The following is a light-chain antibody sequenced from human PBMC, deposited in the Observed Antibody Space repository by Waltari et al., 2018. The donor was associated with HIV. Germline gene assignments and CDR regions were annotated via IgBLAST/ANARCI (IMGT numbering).Light chain of an antibody. CDR3: CSYADTKAL. Sequence: QSALTQPASVSGSPGQSSTISCSGTSRDVGTYNLVSWYQQHPGTPPKLIGYEVTKRPSGVSTRCSGAKSGNTGSLTISGLQAADEADYCCCSYADTKALFGGGTQVTVL. CDR2: EVT. CDR1: SRDVGTYNL. J-gene: IGLJ3*02. V-gene: IGLV2-23*02.